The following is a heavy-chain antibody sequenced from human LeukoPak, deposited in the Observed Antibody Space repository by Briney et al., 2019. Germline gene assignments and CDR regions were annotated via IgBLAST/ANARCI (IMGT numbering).Heavy chain of an antibody. J-gene: IGHJ4*02. Sequence: PGGSLRLSCAASGFNFSSYGMHWVRQAPGKGLEWVTFIRNDGNDKYYADSVKGRFTLSRDNYKNTLYLQMNSLRTEDTAVYYCVRDYEWGFDYWGQGSLVTVSS. D-gene: IGHD3-16*01. CDR2: IRNDGNDK. CDR1: GFNFSSYG. V-gene: IGHV3-30*02. CDR3: VRDYEWGFDY.